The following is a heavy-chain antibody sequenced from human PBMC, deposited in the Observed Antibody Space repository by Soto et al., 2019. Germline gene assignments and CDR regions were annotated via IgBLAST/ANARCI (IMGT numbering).Heavy chain of an antibody. J-gene: IGHJ6*03. V-gene: IGHV1-58*02. D-gene: IGHD4-4*01. CDR2: IVVGSGNT. CDR1: GFTFTSSA. Sequence: QMQLVQSGPEVKKPGTSVKVSCKASGFTFTSSAMQWVRQARGQRLEWIGWIVVGSGNTNYTQKFQERVTITRDMSTSTAYMELSSLRSEDTAVYYCAATVRLQKNYYYMDVWGKGTTVTVSS. CDR3: AATVRLQKNYYYMDV.